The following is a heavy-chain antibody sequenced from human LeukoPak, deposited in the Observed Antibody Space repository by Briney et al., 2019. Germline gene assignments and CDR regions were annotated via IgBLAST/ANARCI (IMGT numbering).Heavy chain of an antibody. CDR2: IWYDGSNK. CDR1: GFTFSSYG. J-gene: IGHJ4*02. Sequence: LGGSLKLSCAASGFTFSSYGMHWVRQAPGKGLEWVAVIWYDGSNKYYADSVKGRFTISRDNSKNTLYLQMNSLRAEDTAVYYCARYRRIYYYDSSGYCDYWGQGTLVTVSS. D-gene: IGHD3-22*01. V-gene: IGHV3-33*01. CDR3: ARYRRIYYYDSSGYCDY.